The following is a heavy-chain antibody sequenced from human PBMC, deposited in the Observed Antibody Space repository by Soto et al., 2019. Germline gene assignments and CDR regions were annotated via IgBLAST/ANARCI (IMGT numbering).Heavy chain of an antibody. CDR1: GGTFSSYA. J-gene: IGHJ5*02. D-gene: IGHD2-2*01. Sequence: SVKVSCKASGGTFSSYAISWVRQAPGQGLEWMGGIIPIFGTANYAQKFQGRVTITADESTSKAYMELRSLRSEDTAVYYCARDRIVVVPAARYNWFDPWGQGTLVTVSS. CDR2: IIPIFGTA. V-gene: IGHV1-69*13. CDR3: ARDRIVVVPAARYNWFDP.